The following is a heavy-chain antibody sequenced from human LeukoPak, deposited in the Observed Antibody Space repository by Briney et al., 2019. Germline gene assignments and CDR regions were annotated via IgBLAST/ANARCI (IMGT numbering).Heavy chain of an antibody. Sequence: PGGSLRLSCAASGFTLSSYAMHWVRRAPGKGLEWVAVISYDGSNKYYADSVKGRFTISRDNSKNTLYLQMNSLRAEDTAVYYCARDRPDGYYFDYWGQGTLVTVSS. J-gene: IGHJ4*02. V-gene: IGHV3-30-3*01. CDR1: GFTLSSYA. CDR2: ISYDGSNK. CDR3: ARDRPDGYYFDY. D-gene: IGHD4-17*01.